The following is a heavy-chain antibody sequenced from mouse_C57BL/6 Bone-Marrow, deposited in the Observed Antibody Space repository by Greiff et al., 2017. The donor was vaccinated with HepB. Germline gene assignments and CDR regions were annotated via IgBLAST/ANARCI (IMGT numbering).Heavy chain of an antibody. V-gene: IGHV1-82*01. CDR3: ARGTAPYY. CDR1: GYAFSSSW. CDR2: IYPGDGDT. D-gene: IGHD3-3*01. J-gene: IGHJ2*01. Sequence: QVQLKESGPELVKPGASVKISCKASGYAFSSSWMNWVKQRPGKGLEWIGRIYPGDGDTNYNGKFKGKATLTADKSSSTAYMQISSLTSEDSAVYFCARGTAPYYWGQGTTLTVSS.